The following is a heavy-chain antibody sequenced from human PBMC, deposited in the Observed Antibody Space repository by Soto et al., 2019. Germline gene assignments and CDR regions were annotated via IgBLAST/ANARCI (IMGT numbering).Heavy chain of an antibody. D-gene: IGHD6-19*01. CDR2: MNPNSGNT. Sequence: DSVKVCFKACGYPFTSYDINLVRQATGQGLEWMGWMNPNSGNTGYAQKFQGRVTMTRNTSISTAYMELSSLRSEDTAVYYCARVHSSGWYLSYYYYGMDVWGQGTTVTVSS. J-gene: IGHJ6*01. CDR3: ARVHSSGWYLSYYYYGMDV. V-gene: IGHV1-8*01. CDR1: GYPFTSYD.